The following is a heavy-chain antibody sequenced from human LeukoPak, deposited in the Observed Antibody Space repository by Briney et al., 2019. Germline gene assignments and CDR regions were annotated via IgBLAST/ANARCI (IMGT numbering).Heavy chain of an antibody. CDR1: GYTFTSYG. D-gene: IGHD6-13*01. CDR2: ISAYNGNT. CDR3: ARDLATRADGYSSSWYIYYYYYGMDV. V-gene: IGHV1-18*01. J-gene: IGHJ6*02. Sequence: GASVKVSCKASGYTFTSYGISWVRQAPGQGLVWMGWISAYNGNTNYAQKLQGRVTMTTDTSTSTAYMELRSLRSDDTAVYYCARDLATRADGYSSSWYIYYYYYGMDVWGQGTTVTVSS.